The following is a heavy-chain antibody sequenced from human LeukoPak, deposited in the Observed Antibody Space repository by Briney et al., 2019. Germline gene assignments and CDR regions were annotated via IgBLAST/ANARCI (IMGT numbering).Heavy chain of an antibody. J-gene: IGHJ5*02. Sequence: SETLSLTCAVYGGSFSDYYWSWIRQPPGKGLEWIGEINHSGSTNYHPSLKSRVTISVDTSKNQFSLRLSSVTAADTAVYYCATMWSGAFDPWGQGTLVTVSS. V-gene: IGHV4-34*01. CDR3: ATMWSGAFDP. D-gene: IGHD2-21*01. CDR2: INHSGST. CDR1: GGSFSDYY.